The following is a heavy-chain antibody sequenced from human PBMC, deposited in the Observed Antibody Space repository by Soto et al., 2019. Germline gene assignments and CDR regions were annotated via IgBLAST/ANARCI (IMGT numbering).Heavy chain of an antibody. J-gene: IGHJ4*02. D-gene: IGHD6-19*01. CDR2: IYHSGST. CDR1: GGSISSSNW. Sequence: QVQLQESGPGLVKPSGTLSLTCAVSGGSISSSNWWSWVRQPPGKGLEWIGEIYHSGSTNYNPSLQSRAPISVDKSKNQFSLKLTSVTAADTAVYYCAGKGLVTGTFDYWGQGTLVTVSS. CDR3: AGKGLVTGTFDY. V-gene: IGHV4-4*02.